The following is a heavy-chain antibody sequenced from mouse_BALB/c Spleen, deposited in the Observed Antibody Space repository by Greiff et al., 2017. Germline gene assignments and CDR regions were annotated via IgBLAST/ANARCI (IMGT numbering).Heavy chain of an antibody. CDR1: GYTFTSYV. D-gene: IGHD1-1*01. CDR3: TRRGHYYGSYYFDY. J-gene: IGHJ2*01. Sequence: QVQLQQSGPELVKPGASVKMSCKASGYTFTSYVMHWVKQKPGQGLEWIGNIYPSDSYTNYNQKFKDKATLTVDKSSSTAYMQLRSPTSEDSAVYYCTRRGHYYGSYYFDYWGQGTTLTVSS. V-gene: IGHV1-69*02. CDR2: IYPSDSYT.